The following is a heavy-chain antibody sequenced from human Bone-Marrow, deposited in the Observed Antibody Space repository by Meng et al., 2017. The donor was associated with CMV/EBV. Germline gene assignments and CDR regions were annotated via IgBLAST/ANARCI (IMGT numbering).Heavy chain of an antibody. CDR2: IYYSGST. V-gene: IGHV4-39*07. J-gene: IGHJ5*02. CDR3: ARRGYCTNISCPDWFDP. CDR1: GGSISSSSYY. D-gene: IGHD2-2*01. Sequence: GSLRLSCTVSGGSISSSSYYWGWIRQPPGRGLEWIGGIYYSGSTYYNPSLKSRVIMSVDTSKNQFSLKVTSVTAADTAVYYCARRGYCTNISCPDWFDPWGQGTLVTVSS.